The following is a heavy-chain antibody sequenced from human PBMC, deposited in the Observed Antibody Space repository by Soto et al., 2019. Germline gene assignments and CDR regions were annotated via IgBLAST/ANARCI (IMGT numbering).Heavy chain of an antibody. CDR2: ISWNSGRI. Sequence: EVQVVESGGGLVRPGRSLRLSCAAFGVTFDDFAMHWVRQVPGKGLEWVSGISWNSGRIGYADSVKGRFTISRDNAENSLYLQMNSLRPEDTALYYCAKDAGDAGSGPFDYWGQGTLVTVSS. D-gene: IGHD2-15*01. J-gene: IGHJ4*02. V-gene: IGHV3-9*01. CDR1: GVTFDDFA. CDR3: AKDAGDAGSGPFDY.